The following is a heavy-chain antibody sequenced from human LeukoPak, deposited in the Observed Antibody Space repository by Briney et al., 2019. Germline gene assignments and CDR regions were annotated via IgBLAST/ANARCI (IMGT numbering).Heavy chain of an antibody. CDR1: GGSISSSSYY. CDR2: INHSGST. CDR3: ARNRRYYDTRGYYYYYYMDV. Sequence: SETLSLTCTVSGGSISSSSYYWGWIRQPPGKGLEWIGEINHSGSTNYNPSLKSRVTISVDTSKNQFSLKLSSVTAADTAVYYCARNRRYYDTRGYYYYYYMDVWGKGTTVTISS. J-gene: IGHJ6*03. V-gene: IGHV4-39*07. D-gene: IGHD3-22*01.